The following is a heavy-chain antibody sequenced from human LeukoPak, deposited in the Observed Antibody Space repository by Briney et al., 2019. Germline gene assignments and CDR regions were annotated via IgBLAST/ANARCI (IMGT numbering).Heavy chain of an antibody. Sequence: SETLSLTCTVSGGSISGGIYYWGWIRQPPGKGLEWIGSIYYSGNTYYNPSLKGRVTISVDTSKNQLSLKLNSVTAADTAVYYCARHVRQQLPPKAFDYWGQGTLVTVSS. CDR3: ARHVRQQLPPKAFDY. J-gene: IGHJ4*02. V-gene: IGHV4-39*01. CDR1: GGSISGGIYY. CDR2: IYYSGNT. D-gene: IGHD6-13*01.